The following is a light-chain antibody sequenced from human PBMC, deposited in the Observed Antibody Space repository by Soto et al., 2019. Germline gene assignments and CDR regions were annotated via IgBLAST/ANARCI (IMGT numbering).Light chain of an antibody. CDR1: QSVHSAY. CDR3: HQYNTSPWT. V-gene: IGKV3-20*01. CDR2: GVR. Sequence: TQSPSTLSASVGDRVTLSCRASQSVHSAYLAWYQHKPGQAPRLLLYGVRSRAAGIPDRFSGRGAGTDFTLTITGLEPEDSAVYYCHQYNTSPWTFGQGTKVDI. J-gene: IGKJ1*01.